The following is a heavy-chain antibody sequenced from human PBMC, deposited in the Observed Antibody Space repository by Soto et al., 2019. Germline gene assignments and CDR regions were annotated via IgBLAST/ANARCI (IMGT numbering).Heavy chain of an antibody. CDR3: ASRSHSSSWYPGMDV. J-gene: IGHJ6*02. D-gene: IGHD6-13*01. Sequence: GESLKISCQGSGYSFTSYWISWVRQMPGKGLEWMGRIDPSDSYTNYSPSFQGHVTISADKSISTAYLQWSSLKASDTAMYYCASRSHSSSWYPGMDVWGQGTTVTVSS. CDR2: IDPSDSYT. CDR1: GYSFTSYW. V-gene: IGHV5-10-1*01.